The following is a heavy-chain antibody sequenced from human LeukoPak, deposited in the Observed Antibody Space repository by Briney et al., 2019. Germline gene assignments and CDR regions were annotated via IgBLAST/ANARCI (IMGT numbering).Heavy chain of an antibody. J-gene: IGHJ4*02. Sequence: SETLSLTCTVSGGSISSYYWSWIRQPPRKGLEWIGYIYYSGSTNYNPSLKSRVTISVDTSKNQFSLKLSSVTAADTAVYYCARDQGFWSGYLDYWGQGTLVTVSS. CDR1: GGSISSYY. V-gene: IGHV4-59*01. CDR2: IYYSGST. CDR3: ARDQGFWSGYLDY. D-gene: IGHD3-3*01.